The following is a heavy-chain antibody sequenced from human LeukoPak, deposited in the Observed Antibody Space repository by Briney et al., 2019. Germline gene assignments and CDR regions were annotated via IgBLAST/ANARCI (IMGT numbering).Heavy chain of an antibody. CDR3: ASREGYEPFDY. V-gene: IGHV3-11*06. J-gene: IGHJ4*02. Sequence: GGSLRLSCAASGFTFSDYYMSWIRQAPGKGLEWVSYISSSSSYTNYADSVKGRFTISRDNAKNSLYLQMNSLRAEDAAVYYCASREGYEPFDYWGQGTLVTVSS. CDR2: ISSSSSYT. CDR1: GFTFSDYY. D-gene: IGHD3-3*01.